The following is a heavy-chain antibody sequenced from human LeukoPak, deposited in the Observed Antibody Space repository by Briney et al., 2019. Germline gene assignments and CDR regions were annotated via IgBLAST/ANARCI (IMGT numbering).Heavy chain of an antibody. Sequence: GGSLRLSCAASGFTVSSNYMSWVRQAPGKGLEWVSVIYSGGSTYYADSVKGRFTISRDNSKNTLYLQMNSLRAEDTAVYYCAKSRQLVVVTASTDWGQGTLVTVSS. D-gene: IGHD2-21*02. V-gene: IGHV3-53*01. CDR1: GFTVSSNY. CDR3: AKSRQLVVVTASTD. J-gene: IGHJ4*02. CDR2: IYSGGST.